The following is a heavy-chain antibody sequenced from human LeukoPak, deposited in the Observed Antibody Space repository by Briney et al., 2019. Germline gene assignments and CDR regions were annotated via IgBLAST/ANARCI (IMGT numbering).Heavy chain of an antibody. D-gene: IGHD3-10*01. V-gene: IGHV2-5*01. CDR2: IYWNDDK. CDR1: GFSRRKNGVG. CDR3: AHVTMDDAFDI. Sequence: SGPTLVKPTQTLTLTCTFSGFSRRKNGVGVGWIRQPPGKALEWLALIYWNDDKRYSPSLKSRLTITKDTSKNQVVLTMTNMDPVDTATYYCAHVTMDDAFDIWGQGTMVTVSS. J-gene: IGHJ3*02.